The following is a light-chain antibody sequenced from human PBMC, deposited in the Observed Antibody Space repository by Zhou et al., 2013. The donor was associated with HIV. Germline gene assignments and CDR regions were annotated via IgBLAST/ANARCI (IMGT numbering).Light chain of an antibody. Sequence: DVGLRQDPPYLPVTLGQPASISCRSAESLVYGDGNTYLNWFQFRPGQSPRRLIYKVSNRDSGVPDRFSGSGSGTDFTLRISRVEAEDVGIYYCMQALQTPLTFGGGTKVEIK. CDR3: MQALQTPLT. CDR1: ESLVYGDGNTY. J-gene: IGKJ4*01. V-gene: IGKV2-30*01. CDR2: KVS.